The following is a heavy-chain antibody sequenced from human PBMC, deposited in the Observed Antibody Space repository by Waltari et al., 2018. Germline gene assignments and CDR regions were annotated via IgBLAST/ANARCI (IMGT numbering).Heavy chain of an antibody. D-gene: IGHD1-26*01. V-gene: IGHV4-39*07. CDR2: IYYSGST. CDR1: GGSISSSSYY. CDR3: ARDGGYSGGYSY. Sequence: QLQLQESGPGLVKPSETLSLTCTVSGGSISSSSYYWGWIRQPPGKGLEWIGSIYYSGSTYYNPSRKRRVTISVDTSKKQFSLKLSSVTAADTAVYYCARDGGYSGGYSYWGQGTLVTVSS. J-gene: IGHJ4*02.